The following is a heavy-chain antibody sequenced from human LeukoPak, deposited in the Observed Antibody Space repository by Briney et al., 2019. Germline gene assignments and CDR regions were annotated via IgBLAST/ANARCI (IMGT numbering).Heavy chain of an antibody. J-gene: IGHJ6*03. D-gene: IGHD5-18*01. V-gene: IGHV3-7*01. Sequence: AGGSLRLSCAASGFTLSSYWMSWVRQAPGKGLEWVANIKQDGSEKYYVDSVKGRFTISRDNAKNSLYLQMNSLRAEDTAVYYCARDRLSYLNYYYYYYMDVWGKGTTVTVSS. CDR1: GFTLSSYW. CDR2: IKQDGSEK. CDR3: ARDRLSYLNYYYYYYMDV.